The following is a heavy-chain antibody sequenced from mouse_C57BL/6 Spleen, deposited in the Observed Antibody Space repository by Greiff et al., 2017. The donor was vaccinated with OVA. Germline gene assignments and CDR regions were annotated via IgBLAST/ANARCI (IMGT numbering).Heavy chain of an antibody. Sequence: EVKVEESGGGLVQPGGSMKLSCVASGFTFSNYWMNWVRQSPEKGLEWVAQIRLKSDNYATHYAESVKGRFTISRDDSKSSVYLQMNNLRAEDTGIYYCTGDDGSSSFAYWGQGTLVTVSA. J-gene: IGHJ3*01. D-gene: IGHD1-1*01. CDR2: IRLKSDNYAT. V-gene: IGHV6-3*01. CDR3: TGDDGSSSFAY. CDR1: GFTFSNYW.